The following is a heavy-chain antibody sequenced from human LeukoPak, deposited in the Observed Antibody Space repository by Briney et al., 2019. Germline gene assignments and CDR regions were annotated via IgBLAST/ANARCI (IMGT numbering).Heavy chain of an antibody. J-gene: IGHJ4*02. CDR3: ASPYCSSTSCRIDY. V-gene: IGHV3-30-3*01. CDR1: GFTFSSYA. Sequence: PGGSLRLSCAASGFTFSSYAMHWVRQAPGKGLEWVAVISYDGSNKYYADSVKGRFTISRDNSKNTLYLQMNSLRAEDTAVYYCASPYCSSTSCRIDYWGQGTLVTVSS. D-gene: IGHD2-2*01. CDR2: ISYDGSNK.